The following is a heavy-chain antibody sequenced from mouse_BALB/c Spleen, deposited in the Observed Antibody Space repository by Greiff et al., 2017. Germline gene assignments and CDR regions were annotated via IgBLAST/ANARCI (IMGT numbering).Heavy chain of an antibody. D-gene: IGHD2-4*01. V-gene: IGHV5-6*01. Sequence: EVQRVESGGGLVKPGGSLKLSCAASGFTFSSYGMSWVRQTPDKRLEWVATISSGGSYTYYPDSVKGRFTISRDNAKNTLYLQMSSLKSEDTAMYYCARPFYYDYDDAMDYWGQGTSVTVSS. CDR1: GFTFSSYG. CDR2: ISSGGSYT. CDR3: ARPFYYDYDDAMDY. J-gene: IGHJ4*01.